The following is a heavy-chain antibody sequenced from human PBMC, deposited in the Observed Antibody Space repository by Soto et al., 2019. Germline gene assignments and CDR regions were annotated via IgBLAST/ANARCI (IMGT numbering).Heavy chain of an antibody. Sequence: ASVKVSCKASGYTFTSYAMHWVRQAPGQRLEWMGWINAGNGNTKYSQKFQGRVTITRDTSASTAYMELSSLRSEDTAVYYCARVSSGYNWNFAGAFDIWGQGTMVTVSS. CDR2: INAGNGNT. CDR3: ARVSSGYNWNFAGAFDI. J-gene: IGHJ3*02. V-gene: IGHV1-3*01. CDR1: GYTFTSYA. D-gene: IGHD1-1*01.